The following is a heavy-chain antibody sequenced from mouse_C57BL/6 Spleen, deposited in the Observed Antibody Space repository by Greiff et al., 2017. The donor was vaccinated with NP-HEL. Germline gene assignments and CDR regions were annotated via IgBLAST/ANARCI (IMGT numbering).Heavy chain of an antibody. D-gene: IGHD1-1*01. CDR3: ARSGGSSYNYFDY. V-gene: IGHV1-42*01. Sequence: VQLQQSGPELVKPGASVKISCKASGYSFTGYYMNWVKQSPEKSLEWIGEINPSTGGTTYNQKFKAKATLTVDKSSSTAYMQLKSLTSEDSAVYYCARSGGSSYNYFDYWGKGTTLTVSS. J-gene: IGHJ2*01. CDR2: INPSTGGT. CDR1: GYSFTGYY.